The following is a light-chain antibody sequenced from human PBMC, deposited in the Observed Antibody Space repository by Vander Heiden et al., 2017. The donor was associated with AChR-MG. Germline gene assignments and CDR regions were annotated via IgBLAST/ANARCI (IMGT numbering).Light chain of an antibody. J-gene: IGKJ2*01. CDR3: QQSFSQPPT. Sequence: DIQMPQSPSSLSASVGDRVTIACRASKTSDTYVSWYQQKPGKAPKLLIYFASSLQSGVPSRFSGSGSGTEFTLTISGLQREDFATYYCQQSFSQPPTFGQGTNLDIK. V-gene: IGKV1-39*01. CDR1: KTSDTY. CDR2: FAS.